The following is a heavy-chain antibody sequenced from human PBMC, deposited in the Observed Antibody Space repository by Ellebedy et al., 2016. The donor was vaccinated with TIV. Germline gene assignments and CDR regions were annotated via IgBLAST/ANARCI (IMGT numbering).Heavy chain of an antibody. CDR1: GFTFSSYG. D-gene: IGHD4-23*01. Sequence: GGSLRLXXAASGFTFSSYGMHWVRQAPGKGLEWVAVIWSDGTTKYYSDSVKGRFTISRDNSKNTLYLQMNSLRDEDTAVYYCAREIIYGGYYFDYWGQGTLVTASS. CDR2: IWSDGTTK. V-gene: IGHV3-33*01. CDR3: AREIIYGGYYFDY. J-gene: IGHJ4*02.